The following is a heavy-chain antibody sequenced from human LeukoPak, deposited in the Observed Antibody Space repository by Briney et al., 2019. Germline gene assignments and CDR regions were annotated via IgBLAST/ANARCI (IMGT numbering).Heavy chain of an antibody. D-gene: IGHD5-12*01. CDR2: IIPIFGTA. J-gene: IGHJ4*02. CDR1: GGTFSSYA. CDR3: ARDRGYSGYEMV. Sequence: ASVKVSCKASGGTFSSYAISWVRQAPGQGLEWMGGIIPIFGTANYPQKFQGRVTVTADKSTSTAYMQLSSLRSEDTAVYYCARDRGYSGYEMVWGQGTLVTVSS. V-gene: IGHV1-69*06.